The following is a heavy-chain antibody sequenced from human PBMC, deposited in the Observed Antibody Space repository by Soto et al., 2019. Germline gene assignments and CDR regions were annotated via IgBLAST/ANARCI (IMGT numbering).Heavy chain of an antibody. Sequence: GGSLRLSCAASGFTVSSNYMSWVRQAPGKGLEWVSVIYSGGSPYYADSVKGRFTISRDNSKNTLYLQMNSLRAEDTAVYYCATQYYGGNSVYYYGMDVWGQGTTVTVSS. CDR1: GFTVSSNY. J-gene: IGHJ6*02. CDR2: IYSGGSP. CDR3: ATQYYGGNSVYYYGMDV. V-gene: IGHV3-53*01. D-gene: IGHD4-17*01.